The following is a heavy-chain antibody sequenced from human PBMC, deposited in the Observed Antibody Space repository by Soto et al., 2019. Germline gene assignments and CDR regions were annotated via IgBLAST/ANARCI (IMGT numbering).Heavy chain of an antibody. CDR1: GFTFSSYW. V-gene: IGHV3-7*01. CDR3: AREIKTTAIKYYYYGMDV. D-gene: IGHD4-4*01. CDR2: IKQDGSEK. Sequence: GGSLRLSCAASGFTFSSYWMNWGRQSPGKGLEWVANIKQDGSEKYYVDSVKGRSTISRDNAKNSLYLQMNSLGAEDTAVYYCAREIKTTAIKYYYYGMDVWGQGTTVTVSS. J-gene: IGHJ6*02.